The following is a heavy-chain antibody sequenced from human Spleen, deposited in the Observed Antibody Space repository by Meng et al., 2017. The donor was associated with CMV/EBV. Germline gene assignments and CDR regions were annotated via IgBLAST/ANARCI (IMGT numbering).Heavy chain of an antibody. CDR3: ARQYCGGDCYSGYYYYYGMDV. J-gene: IGHJ6*02. V-gene: IGHV3-66*02. D-gene: IGHD2-21*01. CDR1: GLTVSSNY. CDR2: IYSGGST. Sequence: GGSLRLSCAASGLTVSSNYMSWVRQAPGKGLEWVSVIYSGGSTYYADSVKGRFTISRDNSKNTLYLQMNSLRAEDTAVYYCARQYCGGDCYSGYYYYYGMDVWGQGTTVTVSS.